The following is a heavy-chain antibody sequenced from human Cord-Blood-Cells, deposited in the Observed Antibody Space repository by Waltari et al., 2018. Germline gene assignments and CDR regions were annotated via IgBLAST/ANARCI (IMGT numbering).Heavy chain of an antibody. Sequence: QVQLQESGPGLVKPSETLCLTCTVSGGSISSYYWSWIRQPAGKGLEWIGRIYTSESTNFNPSLRIRFTMAIETSKNQFSLKLSSVTAADTAVYYCARDLGIVVVPAANPNWCFDLWGRGTLVTVSS. CDR2: IYTSEST. CDR1: GGSISSYY. J-gene: IGHJ2*01. V-gene: IGHV4-4*07. CDR3: ARDLGIVVVPAANPNWCFDL. D-gene: IGHD2-2*01.